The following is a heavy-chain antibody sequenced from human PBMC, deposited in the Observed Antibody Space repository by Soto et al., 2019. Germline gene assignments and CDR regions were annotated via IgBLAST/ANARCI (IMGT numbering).Heavy chain of an antibody. J-gene: IGHJ4*02. CDR2: INHSGST. V-gene: IGHV4-34*01. Sequence: PSETLSLTCAVYGGSFIGYYWSWIRQPPGKGLEWIGEINHSGSTNYNPSLKSRVTISVDTSKNQFSLKLSSVTAADTALYYCARGRGYSSSWFTYYFDYWGQGTLVTVSS. CDR3: ARGRGYSSSWFTYYFDY. D-gene: IGHD6-13*01. CDR1: GGSFIGYY.